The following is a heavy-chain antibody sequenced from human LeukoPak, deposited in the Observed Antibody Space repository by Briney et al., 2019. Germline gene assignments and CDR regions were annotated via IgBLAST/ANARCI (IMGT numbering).Heavy chain of an antibody. V-gene: IGHV3-66*03. D-gene: IGHD3/OR15-3a*01. CDR1: GFRVSDYY. J-gene: IGHJ5*02. CDR2: IRDSGEA. CDR3: ARDRAANQDWVEFDP. Sequence: GGSLRLSCAVSGFRVSDYYASWVRQAPGKGLEWVGLIRDSGEAFYADFARGRFAISRDESENTLYLQMNSLRVEDTAVYFCARDRAANQDWVEFDPWGQGTPVIVSS.